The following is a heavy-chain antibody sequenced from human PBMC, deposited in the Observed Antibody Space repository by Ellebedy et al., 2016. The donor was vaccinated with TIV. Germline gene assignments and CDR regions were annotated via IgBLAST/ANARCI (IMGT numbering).Heavy chain of an antibody. V-gene: IGHV3-23*01. CDR1: GCQFSTYA. CDR3: AKHVASRVVDASDF. J-gene: IGHJ3*01. Sequence: GESLKISCAASGCQFSTYAMSWVRQAPGKGLEWVSFIGSTGNTYYADSVKGRFTISRDNAKNTTHLYISNLRAEDTAIYYCAKHVASRVVDASDFWGQGTLVTVSS. CDR2: IGSTGNT.